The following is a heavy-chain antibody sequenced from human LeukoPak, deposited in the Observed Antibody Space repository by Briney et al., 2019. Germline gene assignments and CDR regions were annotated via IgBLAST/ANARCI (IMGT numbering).Heavy chain of an antibody. CDR3: ARDREVYDFWSGPYNWFDP. J-gene: IGHJ5*02. CDR2: IIPIFGTA. D-gene: IGHD3-3*01. CDR1: GGTFSSYA. Sequence: ASVKVSCKASGGTFSSYAISWVRQAPGQGLEWMGRIIPIFGTANYAQKFQGRVTITTDESTSTAYMKLSSLRSEDTAVYYCARDREVYDFWSGPYNWFDPWGQGTLVTVSS. V-gene: IGHV1-69*05.